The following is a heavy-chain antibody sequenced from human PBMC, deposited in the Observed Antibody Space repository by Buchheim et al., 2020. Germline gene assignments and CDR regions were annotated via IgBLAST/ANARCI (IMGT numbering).Heavy chain of an antibody. CDR2: ITSSSSTI. Sequence: EVQVVESGGGLVQPGGSLRLSCAASGFTFSNYIMNWVRQAPGKGLEWVSYITSSSSTIYYADSVKGRFTISRDNGKNSLYLQMSSPRGEDTAVYYCARAAGGLYFDYWGQGAL. D-gene: IGHD2-15*01. V-gene: IGHV3-48*01. CDR1: GFTFSNYI. CDR3: ARAAGGLYFDY. J-gene: IGHJ4*02.